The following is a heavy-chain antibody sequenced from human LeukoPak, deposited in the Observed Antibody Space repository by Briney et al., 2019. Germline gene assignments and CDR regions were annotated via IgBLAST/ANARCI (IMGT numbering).Heavy chain of an antibody. J-gene: IGHJ4*02. CDR3: AKRYIANTGPIDY. Sequence: GGSLRLSCAASGLTFSDYAMSWFRKAPGQGLEWVSGISGSAQRTYYADSVKGRFTISRDNFKRTLYLEMNSLRAEDTAVYYCAKRYIANTGPIDYWGQGTLVTVSS. V-gene: IGHV3-23*01. D-gene: IGHD1-1*01. CDR2: ISGSAQRT. CDR1: GLTFSDYA.